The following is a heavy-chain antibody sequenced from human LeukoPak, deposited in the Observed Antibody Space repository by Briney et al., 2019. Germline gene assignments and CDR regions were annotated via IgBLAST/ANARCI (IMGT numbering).Heavy chain of an antibody. Sequence: GGSLRLSCAASGFTFSSYSMNWVRQAPGKGLEWVSSISSSSSYIYYADSVKGRFTISRDNAKNSLYLQMNSLRAEDTAAYYCARSGSSWYSGSDPWGQGTLVTVSS. J-gene: IGHJ5*02. CDR2: ISSSSSYI. CDR3: ARSGSSWYSGSDP. V-gene: IGHV3-21*01. CDR1: GFTFSSYS. D-gene: IGHD6-13*01.